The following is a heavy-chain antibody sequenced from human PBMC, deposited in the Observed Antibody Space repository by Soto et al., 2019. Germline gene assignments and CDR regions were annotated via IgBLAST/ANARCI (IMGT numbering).Heavy chain of an antibody. D-gene: IGHD3-22*01. CDR2: IYDNGIT. CDR3: ARTYDSNGYANEFDS. Sequence: QVVLQESGPGLVKPSETLSLTCSVSGRSITGYYWSWVRQPPGKGLEWIGYIYDNGITSQNPSLKSRVTMSADTTQNQFSRKLRSVTGADTAVYYCARTYDSNGYANEFDSWGQGILVTVTS. CDR1: GRSITGYY. J-gene: IGHJ4*02. V-gene: IGHV4-59*12.